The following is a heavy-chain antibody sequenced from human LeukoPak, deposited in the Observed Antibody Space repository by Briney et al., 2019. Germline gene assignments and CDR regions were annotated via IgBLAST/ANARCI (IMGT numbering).Heavy chain of an antibody. J-gene: IGHJ3*02. CDR2: IYHSGST. D-gene: IGHD4-4*01. V-gene: IGHV4-59*01. Sequence: SETLSLTCSVSGGSLKSYYWNWIRQPPGKGLEWIGYIYHSGSTNYNHSFRSRVTISLDRSKSHFSLNLTSVTPADTVIYYCARVGGMTTINNAAFDIWGHRTMVTVSS. CDR3: ARVGGMTTINNAAFDI. CDR1: GGSLKSYY.